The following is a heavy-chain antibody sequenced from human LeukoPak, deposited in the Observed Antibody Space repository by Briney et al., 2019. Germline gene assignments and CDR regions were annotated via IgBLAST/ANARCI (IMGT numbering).Heavy chain of an antibody. D-gene: IGHD1-26*01. CDR1: GFTFSSYA. J-gene: IGHJ5*02. Sequence: GGSLRLSCAASGFTFSSYAMSCVRQAPGKWLEWVSAIRGSVASTYYADSVKGRFTISTDNSKNTLYLQMNSLRAADTDVYYCAKEPMGDTVFWFDPWGQGTLVTVSS. V-gene: IGHV3-23*01. CDR2: IRGSVAST. CDR3: AKEPMGDTVFWFDP.